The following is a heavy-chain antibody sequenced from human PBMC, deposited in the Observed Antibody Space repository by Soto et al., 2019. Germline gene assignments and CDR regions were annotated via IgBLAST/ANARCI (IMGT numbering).Heavy chain of an antibody. CDR1: GGSISSYY. CDR2: IYYSGST. CDR3: ARSSVRYFDWYYFDY. J-gene: IGHJ4*02. Sequence: SETLSLTCTVSGGSISSYYWSWIRQPPGKGLEWIGFIYYSGSTNYNPSLKSRVTISVDTSKNQFSLKLSSVTAADTAVYYCARSSVRYFDWYYFDYWGQGTLVTVSS. D-gene: IGHD3-9*01. V-gene: IGHV4-59*01.